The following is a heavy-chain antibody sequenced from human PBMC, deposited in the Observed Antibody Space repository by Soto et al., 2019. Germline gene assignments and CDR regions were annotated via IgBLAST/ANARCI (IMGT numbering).Heavy chain of an antibody. CDR1: GGSISSGGYY. CDR3: ARDKGRVAAAGTSRLRQYYYYGMDV. D-gene: IGHD6-13*01. J-gene: IGHJ6*02. CDR2: IYYSGST. Sequence: TSETLSLTCTVSGGSISSGGYYWSWIRQHPGKGLEWIGYIYYSGSTYYNPSLKSRVTISVDTSKNQFSLKLSSVTAADTAVYYCARDKGRVAAAGTSRLRQYYYYGMDVWGQGTTVTVSS. V-gene: IGHV4-31*03.